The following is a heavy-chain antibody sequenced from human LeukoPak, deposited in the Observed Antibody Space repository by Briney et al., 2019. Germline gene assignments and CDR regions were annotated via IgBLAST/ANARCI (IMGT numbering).Heavy chain of an antibody. Sequence: GGSLRLSCAAAGFTVTSNYMSWVREAPGKGLEWGSVIYSGGSTKYADSVKGRFTISRDNSKNTLYLQMNSLRAEDTAVYYCAKDRSTYYYDSSGYYPDAFDIWGQGTMVTVSS. J-gene: IGHJ3*02. CDR1: GFTVTSNY. D-gene: IGHD3-22*01. CDR2: IYSGGST. V-gene: IGHV3-53*01. CDR3: AKDRSTYYYDSSGYYPDAFDI.